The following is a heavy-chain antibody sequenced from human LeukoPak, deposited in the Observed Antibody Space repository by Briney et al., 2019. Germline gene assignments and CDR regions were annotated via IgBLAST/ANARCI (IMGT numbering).Heavy chain of an antibody. CDR1: GFTLSNYS. CDR3: ARAFDY. Sequence: GGSLRLSCAASGFTLSNYSMNWVRQAPGKGLEWVSFISSSSYIYYADSVKGRFTISRDNAKNSLYLQMNSLRAEDTAVYYCARAFDYWGQGTLVTVSS. CDR2: ISSSSYI. V-gene: IGHV3-21*01. J-gene: IGHJ4*02.